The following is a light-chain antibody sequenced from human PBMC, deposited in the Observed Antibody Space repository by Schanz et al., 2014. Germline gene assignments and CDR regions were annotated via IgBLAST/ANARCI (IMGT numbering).Light chain of an antibody. CDR3: QLYGRSRGYT. J-gene: IGKJ2*01. CDR1: QSVSTTH. CDR2: GAS. Sequence: EIVLTQSPGTLSLSPGERATLSCRASQSVSTTHLAWYQQKPGQAPRLLIYGASIRATGIPDRFSGSGSGTDFTLTIRGLEPEDFAVYYCQLYGRSRGYTFGQGTRLEIK. V-gene: IGKV3-20*01.